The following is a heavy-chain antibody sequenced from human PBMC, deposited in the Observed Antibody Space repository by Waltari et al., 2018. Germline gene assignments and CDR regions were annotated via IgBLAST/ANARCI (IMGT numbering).Heavy chain of an antibody. CDR1: GFTFSSYG. V-gene: IGHV3-30*18. CDR3: AKDSYYGMDV. Sequence: QVQLVESGGGVVQPGRSLRLSCAASGFTFSSYGMHWVRQAPGKGLEWVAVIWYDGSNKYYAESVKGRLTISRDNSKNTLYLQMNSLRAEDTAMYYCAKDSYYGMDVWGQGTTVTVSS. CDR2: IWYDGSNK. J-gene: IGHJ6*02.